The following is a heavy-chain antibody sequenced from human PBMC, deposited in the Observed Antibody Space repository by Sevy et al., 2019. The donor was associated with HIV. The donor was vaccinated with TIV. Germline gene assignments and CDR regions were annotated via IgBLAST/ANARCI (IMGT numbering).Heavy chain of an antibody. Sequence: GGSLRLSCTSSGFTFGDYAMSWFRQAPGKGLEWVAFIRRNSHEPYGGTTEYAAFLKGGFTISRDDSKSIAYLQMNSLKTEDTAVYYCTRPLATADTPEYFFDYWGQGILVTVSS. D-gene: IGHD5-12*01. CDR2: IRRNSHEPYGGTT. CDR1: GFTFGDYA. J-gene: IGHJ4*02. V-gene: IGHV3-49*03. CDR3: TRPLATADTPEYFFDY.